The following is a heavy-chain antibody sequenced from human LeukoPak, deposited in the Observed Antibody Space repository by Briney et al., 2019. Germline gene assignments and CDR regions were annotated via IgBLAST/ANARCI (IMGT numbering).Heavy chain of an antibody. D-gene: IGHD3-22*01. CDR2: IYYSGST. V-gene: IGHV4-30-4*01. CDR3: ARRASSGYSGFDP. Sequence: SQTLSLTCTVSGGSISSGDYYWSWIRQPPGKGLEWIGYIYYSGSTYYNPSLKSRVTISVDTSKNQFSLKLSSVTAADTAVYYCARRASSGYSGFDPWGQGTLVTVSS. CDR1: GGSISSGDYY. J-gene: IGHJ5*02.